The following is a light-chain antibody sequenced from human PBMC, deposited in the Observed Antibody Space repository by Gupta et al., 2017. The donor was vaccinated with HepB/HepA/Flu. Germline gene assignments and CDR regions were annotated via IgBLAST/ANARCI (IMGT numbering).Light chain of an antibody. Sequence: SALTQPASVSGSPVQSLTISCTGTRSDVGGYNYVSWYQQHPGKAPKLMIYDVSNRPSGVSNRFSGSKSGNTASLTISVLQAEDEADYYCSSYTSSSTLDWVFGGGTKLTVL. CDR1: RSDVGGYNY. V-gene: IGLV2-14*01. CDR3: SSYTSSSTLDWV. CDR2: DVS. J-gene: IGLJ3*02.